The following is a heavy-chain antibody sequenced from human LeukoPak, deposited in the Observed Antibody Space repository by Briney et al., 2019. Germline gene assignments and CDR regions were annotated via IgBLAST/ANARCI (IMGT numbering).Heavy chain of an antibody. V-gene: IGHV3-21*01. D-gene: IGHD3-22*01. CDR3: ARLRRNNDNSGYDYYYDY. J-gene: IGHJ4*02. Sequence: PGGSLRLSCAASGLTFSSYTFNWVRQAPGKGLEWVSSITPTSSYIYYADSVKGRFTISRDNAKNSLYLQMNSLRAEDTAVYYCARLRRNNDNSGYDYYYDYWGQGTLVTVSS. CDR2: ITPTSSYI. CDR1: GLTFSSYT.